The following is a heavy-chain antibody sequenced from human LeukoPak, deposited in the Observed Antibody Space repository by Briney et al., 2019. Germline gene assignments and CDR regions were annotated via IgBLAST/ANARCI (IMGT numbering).Heavy chain of an antibody. D-gene: IGHD2-2*01. J-gene: IGHJ4*02. CDR1: GYSFTSYW. CDR2: IYPGDSDT. CDR3: ARHFPPIRYCSSTSCLEEDY. V-gene: IGHV5-51*01. Sequence: GESLKISCKGSGYSFTSYWIGWVRQMPGKGLEWMGIIYPGDSDTRYSPSFQGQVTISADKSISTAYLQWSSLKASDTAMYYCARHFPPIRYCSSTSCLEEDYWGQGTLVTVSS.